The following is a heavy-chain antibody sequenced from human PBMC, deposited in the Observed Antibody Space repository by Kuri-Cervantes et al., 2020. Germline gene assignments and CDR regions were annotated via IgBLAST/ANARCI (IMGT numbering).Heavy chain of an antibody. J-gene: IGHJ4*02. D-gene: IGHD3-22*01. CDR1: GFTFSSYA. Sequence: GGSLRLSCAASGFTFSSYAMSWVRQAPGKGLEWVSAISGSGGSTYYADSVKGRFTISRDNSKNTLYLQMNSLRAEDTAVYYCAKDDRAKVVVISGFDYWGQGTLVTVSS. CDR3: AKDDRAKVVVISGFDY. V-gene: IGHV3-23*01. CDR2: ISGSGGST.